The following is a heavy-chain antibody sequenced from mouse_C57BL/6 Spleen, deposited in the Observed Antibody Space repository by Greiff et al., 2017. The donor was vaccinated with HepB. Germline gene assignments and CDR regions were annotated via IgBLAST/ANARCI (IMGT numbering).Heavy chain of an antibody. CDR2: IDPETGGT. CDR1: GYTFTDYE. V-gene: IGHV1-15*01. Sequence: VKLQESGAELVRPGASVTLSCKASGYTFTDYEMHWVKQTPVHGLEWIGAIDPETGGTAYNQKFKGKAILTADKSSSTAYMELRSLTSEDSAVYYCTRRELGRGVDYWGQGTTLTVSS. D-gene: IGHD4-1*01. CDR3: TRRELGRGVDY. J-gene: IGHJ2*01.